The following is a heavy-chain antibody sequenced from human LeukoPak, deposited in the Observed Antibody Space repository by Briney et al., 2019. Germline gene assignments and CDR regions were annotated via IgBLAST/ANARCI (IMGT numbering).Heavy chain of an antibody. CDR1: HYSISSGYS. CDR3: ASRNDIWGRYALYYVDY. CDR2: IYHSGSA. J-gene: IGHJ4*02. D-gene: IGHD3-16*01. V-gene: IGHV4-38-2*01. Sequence: SETLSLTCAVSHYSISSGYSWGWNRQPPEKGLEWIGSIYHSGSASYNPSLKSRVTMSVDASKNQFSLRLSSVTAADTAVYYCASRNDIWGRYALYYVDYWGQVNLVTVYS.